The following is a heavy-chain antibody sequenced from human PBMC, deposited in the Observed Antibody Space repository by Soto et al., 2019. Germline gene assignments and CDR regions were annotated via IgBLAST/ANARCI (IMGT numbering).Heavy chain of an antibody. CDR2: IYPGDSDT. J-gene: IGHJ6*02. CDR1: GYSFTSYW. V-gene: IGHV5-51*01. CDR3: AGTAQGYYYGSGSLEV. D-gene: IGHD3-10*01. Sequence: XESLKISRKGSGYSFTSYWIVWVRQMPGKGLEWMGIIYPGDSDTRYSPSFQGQVTISADKSISTAYLQWSSLKASDTAMYYCAGTAQGYYYGSGSLEVWGQGTTVTV.